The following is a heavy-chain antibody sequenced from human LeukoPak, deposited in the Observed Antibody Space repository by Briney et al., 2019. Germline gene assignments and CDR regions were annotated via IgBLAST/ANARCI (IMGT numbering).Heavy chain of an antibody. CDR2: INPSGGST. CDR3: ARDNSVEDTAWWFDP. V-gene: IGHV1-46*01. Sequence: ASVKVSCKASGGTFSSYAISWVRQSPGQGLEWMGIINPSGGSTSYAQKFQGRVTMTRDMSTSTDYMELSSLRSEDTAVYYCARDNSVEDTAWWFDPWGQGTLVTVSS. J-gene: IGHJ5*02. CDR1: GGTFSSYA. D-gene: IGHD4-23*01.